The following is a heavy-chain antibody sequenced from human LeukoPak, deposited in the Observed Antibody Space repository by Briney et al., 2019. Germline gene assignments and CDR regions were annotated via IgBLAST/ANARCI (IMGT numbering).Heavy chain of an antibody. CDR2: INPNSGGT. CDR1: GYTFTAYY. CDR3: ARRSDYGSNWFDP. D-gene: IGHD4-17*01. V-gene: IGHV1-2*02. J-gene: IGHJ5*02. Sequence: ASVKVSCKASGYTFTAYYMHWVRQAPGQGLEWMGWINPNSGGTDYAQKFQGRVTMTRDTSISTAYMGLRRLRSDDTAVYYCARRSDYGSNWFDPWGQGTLVSVSS.